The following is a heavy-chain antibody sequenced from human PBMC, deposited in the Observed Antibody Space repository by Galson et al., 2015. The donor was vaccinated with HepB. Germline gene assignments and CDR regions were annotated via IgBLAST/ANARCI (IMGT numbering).Heavy chain of an antibody. Sequence: SVKVSCKASGYTFTSYGISWVRQAPGQGLEWMGWISAYNGNTNYAQKLQGRVTMTTDTSTSTAYMELRSLRSDDTAVYYCARSELAVEAPDAFDIWGQGTMVPVSS. CDR3: ARSELAVEAPDAFDI. CDR2: ISAYNGNT. V-gene: IGHV1-18*01. J-gene: IGHJ3*02. D-gene: IGHD5-24*01. CDR1: GYTFTSYG.